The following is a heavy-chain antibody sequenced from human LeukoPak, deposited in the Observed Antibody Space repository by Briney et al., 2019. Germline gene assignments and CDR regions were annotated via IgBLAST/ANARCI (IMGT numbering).Heavy chain of an antibody. CDR3: ARQYITGWQSFDY. D-gene: IGHD6-19*01. Sequence: GESLRISCKPSGYSFTSSWIGWVRQMPGKGLEWMGIIYPGDSETIYSPSFQGQVTISVDKSFSTAYLQWSSLKASDTAMYYCARQYITGWQSFDYGGQGTLVTVSS. J-gene: IGHJ4*01. V-gene: IGHV5-51*01. CDR2: IYPGDSET. CDR1: GYSFTSSW.